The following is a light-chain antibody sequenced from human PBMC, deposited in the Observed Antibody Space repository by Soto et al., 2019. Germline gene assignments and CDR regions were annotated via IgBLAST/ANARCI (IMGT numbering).Light chain of an antibody. J-gene: IGLJ3*02. Sequence: QSVLTQPASVSGSPGQSITISCTGTTNDVGNYPLVSWYQHHPGKVPEVIIFEDTKRPSGVSDRFSGSKSGNTASLTISGLQAGDEADYYCCSYTPSATLMFGGGTQLTVL. CDR1: TNDVGNYPL. CDR3: CSYTPSATLM. CDR2: EDT. V-gene: IGLV2-23*01.